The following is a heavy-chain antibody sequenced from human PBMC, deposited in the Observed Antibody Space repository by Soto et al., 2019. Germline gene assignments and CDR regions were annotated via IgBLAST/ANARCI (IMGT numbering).Heavy chain of an antibody. J-gene: IGHJ6*02. CDR3: GKDTVTNAGNYYGKDV. D-gene: IGHD4-4*01. CDR1: GFTFSYYG. CDR2: ISYDGSNK. V-gene: IGHV3-30*18. Sequence: SSPGRSCTASGFTFSYYGMHWVRQAPGKGLEWVAVISYDGSNKYYEGSVKGRFTISRDNSKNTPYLQMNSLRVDDTAIYFCGKDTVTNAGNYYGKDVWRQGTMVIVCS.